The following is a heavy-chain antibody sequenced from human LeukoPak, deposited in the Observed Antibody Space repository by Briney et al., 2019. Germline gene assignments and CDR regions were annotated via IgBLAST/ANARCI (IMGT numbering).Heavy chain of an antibody. J-gene: IGHJ4*02. CDR2: IIPIFCTA. CDR3: AREGLLWFGDQNLRKGFDY. D-gene: IGHD3-10*01. V-gene: IGHV1-69*13. Sequence: ASVKVSCKASGGTFSSYAISWVRQAPGQGLEWMGGIIPIFCTANYAQKFQGRVTITADESTSTAYMELSSLRSEDTAVYYCAREGLLWFGDQNLRKGFDYWGQGTLVTVSS. CDR1: GGTFSSYA.